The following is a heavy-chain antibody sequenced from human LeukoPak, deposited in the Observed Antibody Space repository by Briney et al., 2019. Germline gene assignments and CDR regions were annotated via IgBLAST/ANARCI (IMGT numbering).Heavy chain of an antibody. Sequence: GGSLRLSCVASGFTFTSYSMSWVRQAPGKGLEWVANIKQDGSEKHYVDSVKGRFTISRDNAKNSLYLQMNSLRAEDTAVYYCSGGPYYYYGMDVWGQGTTVTVSS. CDR3: SGGPYYYYGMDV. V-gene: IGHV3-7*04. D-gene: IGHD3-16*01. CDR1: GFTFTSYS. J-gene: IGHJ6*02. CDR2: IKQDGSEK.